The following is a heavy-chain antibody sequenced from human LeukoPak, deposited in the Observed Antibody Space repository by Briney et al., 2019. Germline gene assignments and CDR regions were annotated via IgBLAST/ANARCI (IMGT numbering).Heavy chain of an antibody. J-gene: IGHJ4*02. CDR3: ARGLAVAVPYYFDY. V-gene: IGHV1-18*01. CDR1: GYTFTSYG. D-gene: IGHD6-19*01. CDR2: ISAYNGNT. Sequence: ASVKVSCKASGYTFTSYGISWVRQAPGQGLEWMGWISAYNGNTNYAQKLQGRVTMTTDTSTSTAYVELRSLRSDDTAVYYCARGLAVAVPYYFDYWGQGTLVTVSS.